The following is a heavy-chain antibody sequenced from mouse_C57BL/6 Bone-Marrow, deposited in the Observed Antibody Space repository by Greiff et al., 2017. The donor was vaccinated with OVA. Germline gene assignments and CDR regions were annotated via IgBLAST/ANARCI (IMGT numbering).Heavy chain of an antibody. CDR1: GFTFSSYA. V-gene: IGHV5-4*01. CDR3: ARALYSNYASYYAMDY. CDR2: ISAGGSYT. D-gene: IGHD2-5*01. Sequence: EVQLVESGGGLVKPGGSLKLSCAASGFTFSSYAMSWVRQTPEKRLEWVATISAGGSYTYYPDNVKGRFTISIDNAKNNLYLQMSHLKSEDTAMYYCARALYSNYASYYAMDYWGQGTSVTVSS. J-gene: IGHJ4*01.